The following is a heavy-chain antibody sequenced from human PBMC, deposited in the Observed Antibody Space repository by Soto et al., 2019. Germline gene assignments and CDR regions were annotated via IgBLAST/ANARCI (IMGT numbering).Heavy chain of an antibody. CDR2: MNPNSGNT. V-gene: IGHV1-8*01. CDR3: ARRGYSSSWYYYYSYGMDV. D-gene: IGHD6-13*01. Sequence: QVQLVQSGAEVKKPGASVKVSCKASGYTFTSYDINWVRQATGQGLEWMGWMNPNSGNTGYAQKFQGRVTMTRNTSISTAYMELSSLRSDDTAVYYCARRGYSSSWYYYYSYGMDVWGQGTTVTVSS. CDR1: GYTFTSYD. J-gene: IGHJ6*02.